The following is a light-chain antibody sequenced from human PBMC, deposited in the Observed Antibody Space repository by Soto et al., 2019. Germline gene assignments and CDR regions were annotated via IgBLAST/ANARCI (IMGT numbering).Light chain of an antibody. J-gene: IGKJ1*01. CDR3: QQYNSYSGT. V-gene: IGKV1-5*03. Sequence: DNQLTQSPATLSATVGDRVTITCRASQSMSSWLAWYQQKPGKAPKLLIYKASSLESGVPSRFSGSGSGTEFTLTISSLQPDDFATYYCQQYNSYSGTFGQGSKVDVK. CDR2: KAS. CDR1: QSMSSW.